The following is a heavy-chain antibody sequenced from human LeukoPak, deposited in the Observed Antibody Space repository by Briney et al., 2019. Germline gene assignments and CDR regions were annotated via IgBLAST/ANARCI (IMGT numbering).Heavy chain of an antibody. Sequence: ASVKVSCKASGYTFTSYGISWVRQAPGQGLEWMGWINPNSGGTNYAQKFQGWVTMTRDTSISTAYMELSRLRSDDTAVYYCARGPTYYYDSSGYYFDYWGQGTLVTVSS. V-gene: IGHV1-2*04. CDR1: GYTFTSYG. CDR3: ARGPTYYYDSSGYYFDY. CDR2: INPNSGGT. J-gene: IGHJ4*02. D-gene: IGHD3-22*01.